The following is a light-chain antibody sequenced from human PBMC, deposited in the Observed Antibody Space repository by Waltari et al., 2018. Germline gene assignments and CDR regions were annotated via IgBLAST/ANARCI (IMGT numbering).Light chain of an antibody. J-gene: IGLJ3*02. CDR1: GTHVGHYNY. CDR2: EVT. V-gene: IGLV2-8*01. CDR3: SSHVV. Sequence: QSPLTQPPPAPGPPGQPATSTCTPTGTHVGHYNYVSWYQQHPGKAPKLMIYEVTTRPSGVPDRFSGSKSGNTASLTVSWLLAEDEADYYCSSHVVFGGGTKLTVL.